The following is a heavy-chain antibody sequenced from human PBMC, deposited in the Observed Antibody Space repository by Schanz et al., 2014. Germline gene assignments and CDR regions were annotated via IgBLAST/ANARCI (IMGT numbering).Heavy chain of an antibody. J-gene: IGHJ4*02. Sequence: QVHLVQSGAEVKRPGASVKVSCKASEYSFTSYSMHWVRQAPGQRLEWMGWINTGSGDTKYSQNFQGRVTITRDTAASTGYMELSSLRSEDTAVDYCARDAADFYDILTEEDHWGQGTLVTVSS. V-gene: IGHV1-3*04. CDR3: ARDAADFYDILTEEDH. CDR2: INTGSGDT. CDR1: EYSFTSYS. D-gene: IGHD3-9*01.